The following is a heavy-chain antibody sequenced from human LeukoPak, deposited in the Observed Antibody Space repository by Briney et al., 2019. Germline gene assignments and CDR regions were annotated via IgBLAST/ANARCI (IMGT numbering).Heavy chain of an antibody. CDR3: ARATTTRTRFDY. J-gene: IGHJ4*02. D-gene: IGHD4-17*01. Sequence: GGSLRLSCAASGFTFSSYSMNWVRQAPGKGLEWVSVIYSGGSTYYADSVKGRFTISRDNSKNTLYPQMNSLRDEDTAVYFCARATTTRTRFDYWGQGTLVTVSS. CDR2: IYSGGST. V-gene: IGHV3-53*01. CDR1: GFTFSSYS.